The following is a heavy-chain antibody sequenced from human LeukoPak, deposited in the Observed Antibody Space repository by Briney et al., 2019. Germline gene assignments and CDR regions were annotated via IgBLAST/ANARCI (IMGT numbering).Heavy chain of an antibody. Sequence: SVKVSCKASGGTFSSYAISWVRQAPGQGLEWMGGIIPIFGTANYAQKFQGRVTITADESTSTAYMELSSLRSEDTAVYYCARGPDYDFWSGYYNQTYYYYMDVWGKGTRVTVSS. J-gene: IGHJ6*03. CDR1: GGTFSSYA. D-gene: IGHD3-3*01. CDR2: IIPIFGTA. V-gene: IGHV1-69*13. CDR3: ARGPDYDFWSGYYNQTYYYYMDV.